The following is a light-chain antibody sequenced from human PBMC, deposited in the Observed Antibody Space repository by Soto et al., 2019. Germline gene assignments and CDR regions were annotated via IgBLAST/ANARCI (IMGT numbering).Light chain of an antibody. V-gene: IGKV3-15*01. CDR1: QSVSSN. CDR3: QQYDNWWT. CDR2: GAS. J-gene: IGKJ1*01. Sequence: EIVMTQSPATLSVSPGERATISCRASQSVSSNLAWYQQKPGQAPRLLIYGASTRATGIPARFSGSGSGTEFTLTISSLQSEDFAVYYCQQYDNWWTFGQGTKAEIK.